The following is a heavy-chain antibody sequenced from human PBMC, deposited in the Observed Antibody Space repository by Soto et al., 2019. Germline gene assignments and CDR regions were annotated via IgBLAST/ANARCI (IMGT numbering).Heavy chain of an antibody. CDR1: GGSISSSSYY. J-gene: IGHJ5*02. V-gene: IGHV4-39*01. CDR3: ARQPLSSSGWYPGWFDP. D-gene: IGHD6-19*01. CDR2: IYYSGST. Sequence: QLQLQESGPGLVKPSETLSLTCTVSGGSISSSSYYWGWIRQPPGKGLEWIGSIYYSGSTYYNPSLKSRVTISGDTSKNQFSLKMSSVTAADTVVYYCARQPLSSSGWYPGWFDPWGQGTLFTVSS.